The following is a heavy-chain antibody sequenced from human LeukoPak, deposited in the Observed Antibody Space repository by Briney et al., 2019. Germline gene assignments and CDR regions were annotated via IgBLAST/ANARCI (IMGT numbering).Heavy chain of an antibody. D-gene: IGHD5-12*01. J-gene: IGHJ4*02. Sequence: PGGSLRLSCAASGFTFSNYAMTWVRQAPGKGLEWVSSIGSSGNYIYYADSLKGRFTISRDNAKNSLFLQMNSLRAEDTAVYYCARISGYDERYWGQGTLVTVSS. CDR2: IGSSGNYI. V-gene: IGHV3-21*01. CDR3: ARISGYDERY. CDR1: GFTFSNYA.